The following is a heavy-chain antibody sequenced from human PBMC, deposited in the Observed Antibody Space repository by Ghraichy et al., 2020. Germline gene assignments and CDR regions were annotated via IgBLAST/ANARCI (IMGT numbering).Heavy chain of an antibody. CDR2: INTNTGNP. Sequence: ASVKVSCKASGYTFTNYALSWVRRAPGQGLEWMGWINTNTGNPTYAQGFTGRFVFSLDTSVSTAYLQISSLKAEDTAMYYCARLVCSTTSCYSIDYWGHVTLVTVSS. CDR1: GYTFTNYA. CDR3: ARLVCSTTSCYSIDY. V-gene: IGHV7-4-1*02. J-gene: IGHJ4*01. D-gene: IGHD2-2*01.